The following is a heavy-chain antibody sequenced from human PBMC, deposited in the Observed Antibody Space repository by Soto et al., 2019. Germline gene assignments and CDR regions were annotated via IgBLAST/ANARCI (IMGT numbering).Heavy chain of an antibody. V-gene: IGHV3-33*01. CDR2: IWYDGSTK. D-gene: IGHD6-13*01. Sequence: GGSLRLSGSASGFTFSSYGMHWVRQAPGKGLEWVAVIWYDGSTKNYADSVKGRFTISRDNSKNTLSLQMNSLRAEDTAVYYCARELKQQAVGDYYYGLDVWGQGTTVTVSS. CDR1: GFTFSSYG. CDR3: ARELKQQAVGDYYYGLDV. J-gene: IGHJ6*02.